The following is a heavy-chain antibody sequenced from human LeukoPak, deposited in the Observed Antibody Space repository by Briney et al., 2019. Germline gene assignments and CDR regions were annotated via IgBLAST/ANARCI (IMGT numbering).Heavy chain of an antibody. CDR1: GCSFTSQG. CDR2: IHIYRGNT. Sequence: ASVKVSCKASGCSFTSQGMNWVRQAPGQGLEWMGWIHIYRGNTNYAQKFQGRVTMTTDTSTSTVYMEVRGLRSDDTAMYYCARDVGITVADSFDPWGQGTLVTVSS. CDR3: ARDVGITVADSFDP. J-gene: IGHJ5*02. D-gene: IGHD6-13*01. V-gene: IGHV1-18*01.